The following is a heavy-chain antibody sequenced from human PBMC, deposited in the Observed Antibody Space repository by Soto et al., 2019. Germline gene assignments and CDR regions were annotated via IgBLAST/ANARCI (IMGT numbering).Heavy chain of an antibody. CDR3: ARRYGVAFDI. Sequence: QVQLQESGPGLVKPSETLSLTCTVSGGSISSYYWSWIRQPPGKGLEWIGYIYYSGSTNYNPSLKSRVTISVDTSKNQFSLNLSSVTAADTAVYYCARRYGVAFDIWGQGTMVTVSS. V-gene: IGHV4-59*08. CDR1: GGSISSYY. CDR2: IYYSGST. J-gene: IGHJ3*02. D-gene: IGHD3-10*01.